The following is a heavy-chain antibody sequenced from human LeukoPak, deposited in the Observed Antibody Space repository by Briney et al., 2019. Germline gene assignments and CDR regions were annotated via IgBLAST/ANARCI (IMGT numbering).Heavy chain of an antibody. CDR1: GDSVSSNSAI. Sequence: SQTLSLTCAISGDSVSSNSAIWNWIRQSPSTGLEWLGRTYYRSKWYIDYALSVKSRITFNPDTSKNQLSLQLNSVTPEDTATYYCARGGAIRVTGMTPFDYWGQGSLVTVSS. V-gene: IGHV6-1*01. CDR2: TYYRSKWYI. J-gene: IGHJ4*02. CDR3: ARGGAIRVTGMTPFDY. D-gene: IGHD1-20*01.